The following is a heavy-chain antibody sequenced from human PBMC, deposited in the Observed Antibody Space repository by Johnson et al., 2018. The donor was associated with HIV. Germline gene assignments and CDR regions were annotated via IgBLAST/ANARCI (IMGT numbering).Heavy chain of an antibody. Sequence: VQLVESGGGLVQPGGSLRLSCAASGFTVSSNYMSWVRQAPGRGLEWVSIIYSGGSTYYADSVQGRFTISSDNSKNSLYLQMNSLRAEDTAVYYCTGGWYNLSAFDIWGQGTMVTVSS. CDR3: TGGWYNLSAFDI. V-gene: IGHV3-66*01. CDR2: IYSGGST. D-gene: IGHD6-19*01. CDR1: GFTVSSNY. J-gene: IGHJ3*02.